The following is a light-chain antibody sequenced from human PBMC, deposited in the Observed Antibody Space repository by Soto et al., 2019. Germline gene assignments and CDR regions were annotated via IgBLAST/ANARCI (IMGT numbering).Light chain of an antibody. CDR3: QVWEEV. J-gene: IGLJ1*01. Sequence: SYELTQPPSVSVAPGKTARITCGGNNIGSKSVHWYQQKPGQAPVLVIYYDSDRPSGIPERFSGSNSGNTATLTISRVEAGDEADYYCQVWEEVFGTGTKVTVL. V-gene: IGLV3-21*01. CDR2: YDS. CDR1: NIGSKS.